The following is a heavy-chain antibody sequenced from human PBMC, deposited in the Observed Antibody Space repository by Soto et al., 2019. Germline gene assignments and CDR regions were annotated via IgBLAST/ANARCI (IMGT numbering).Heavy chain of an antibody. V-gene: IGHV1-2*04. J-gene: IGHJ5*02. D-gene: IGHD2-8*01. CDR1: GYTFTGYY. CDR2: INPNSGGT. Sequence: GASVKVSCKASGYTFTGYYMHWVRQAPGQGLEWMGWINPNSGGTNYAQKFQGWVTMTRDTSISTAYMELSRLRSDDTAVYYCARGPPVLIAYATQNVDPWGQGTLVTVSS. CDR3: ARGPPVLIAYATQNVDP.